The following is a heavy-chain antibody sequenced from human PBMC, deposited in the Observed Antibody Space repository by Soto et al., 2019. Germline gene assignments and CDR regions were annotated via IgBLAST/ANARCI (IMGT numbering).Heavy chain of an antibody. CDR1: GDSINNYY. V-gene: IGHV4-4*07. CDR3: ARGGAVATTAHFDH. CDR2: IYSNGNT. J-gene: IGHJ4*02. D-gene: IGHD5-12*01. Sequence: SETLSLTCTVSGDSINNYYWSWMRRPAGEGLEWIGRIYSNGNTYYNPSLKSRVSMSVDTSKNQFSLILKTVTAADTAVYYCARGGAVATTAHFDHWGQGTLVTVSS.